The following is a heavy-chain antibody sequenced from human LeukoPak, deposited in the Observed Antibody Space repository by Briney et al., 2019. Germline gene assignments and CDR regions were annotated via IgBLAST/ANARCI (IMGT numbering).Heavy chain of an antibody. Sequence: SETLSLTCTVSGGSISNSSYYWGWIRQPPGKGLEWIGSIYYSGSTYYNPSLKSRVTISVDTSKNQFSLKLSSVTAADTAVYYCARFRYGVPYFDYWGQGTLVTVSS. CDR1: GGSISNSSYY. CDR2: IYYSGST. CDR3: ARFRYGVPYFDY. D-gene: IGHD4-17*01. V-gene: IGHV4-39*07. J-gene: IGHJ4*02.